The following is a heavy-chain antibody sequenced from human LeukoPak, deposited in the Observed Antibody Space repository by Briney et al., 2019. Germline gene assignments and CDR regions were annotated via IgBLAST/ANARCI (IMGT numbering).Heavy chain of an antibody. V-gene: IGHV3-48*01. CDR2: ITWGITTI. CDR1: GLSVTNYY. J-gene: IGHJ4*02. D-gene: IGHD2-15*01. Sequence: GGSLRLSCAASGLSVTNYYMNWVRQAPGKGLEWVAYITWGITTIYYADSVKGRFTISRDNAKNTLYLQMNSLRAEDTAVYYCAKARAQREDWVAYWGQGTLVTVSS. CDR3: AKARAQREDWVAY.